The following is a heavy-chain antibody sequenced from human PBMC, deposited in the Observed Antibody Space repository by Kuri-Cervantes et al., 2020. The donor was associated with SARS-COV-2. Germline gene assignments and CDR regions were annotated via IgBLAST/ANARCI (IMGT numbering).Heavy chain of an antibody. J-gene: IGHJ6*02. CDR1: GFTFSSYS. CDR3: ARTADYGDYRGYYSYYYGMDV. Sequence: GESLKISCAASGFTFSSYSMNWVRQAPGKGLKWVSYISSSSSTIYYADSVKGRFTISRDNAKNSLYLQMNSLRDEDTAVYYCARTADYGDYRGYYSYYYGMDVWGQGTTVTVSS. V-gene: IGHV3-48*02. D-gene: IGHD4-17*01. CDR2: ISSSSSTI.